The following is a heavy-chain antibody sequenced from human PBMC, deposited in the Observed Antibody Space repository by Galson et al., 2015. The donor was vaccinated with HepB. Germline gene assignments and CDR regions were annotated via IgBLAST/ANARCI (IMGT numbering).Heavy chain of an antibody. D-gene: IGHD2-15*01. Sequence: ETLSLTCTVSGVSVISNSYYWGWIRQPPGKGLEWIGSIHHSGSTYYNPSLQSRVTISIDTYNNKVSLKMISVTAADTAEYYCASLCSGGNCYSPGGVDVWGQGTTVTVSS. CDR1: GVSVISNSYY. J-gene: IGHJ6*02. CDR2: IHHSGST. V-gene: IGHV4-39*01. CDR3: ASLCSGGNCYSPGGVDV.